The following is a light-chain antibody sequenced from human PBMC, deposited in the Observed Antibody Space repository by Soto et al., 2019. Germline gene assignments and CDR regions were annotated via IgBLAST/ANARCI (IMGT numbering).Light chain of an antibody. J-gene: IGKJ4*01. Sequence: DVQMTQSPSTLSASVGDRFAITCRASQSISSWLAWYQQKPGKAPKLPIYAASTLQSGVPSRFSGSGSGTEFTLTISSLQSEDFAVYYCQQYNNWPLTFGGGTKVDIK. CDR1: QSISSW. CDR2: AAS. CDR3: QQYNNWPLT. V-gene: IGKV1-5*01.